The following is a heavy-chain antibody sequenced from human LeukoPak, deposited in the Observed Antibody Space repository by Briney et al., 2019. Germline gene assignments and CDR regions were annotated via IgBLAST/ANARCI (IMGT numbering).Heavy chain of an antibody. D-gene: IGHD6-19*01. V-gene: IGHV3-15*01. CDR2: IKSKTDGGTT. CDR3: TTDQGGWLNRDAFDI. CDR1: GFTFSNAW. Sequence: GGSLRLSCAASGFTFSNAWMSWVRQAPGKGLEWVGRIKSKTDGGTTDYAAPVKGRFTISRDDSKNTLYLQMSSLKTEDTAVYYCTTDQGGWLNRDAFDIWGQGTMVTASS. J-gene: IGHJ3*02.